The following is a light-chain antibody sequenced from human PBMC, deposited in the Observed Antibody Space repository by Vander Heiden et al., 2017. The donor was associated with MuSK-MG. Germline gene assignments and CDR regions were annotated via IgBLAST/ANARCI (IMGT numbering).Light chain of an antibody. J-gene: IGLJ3*02. CDR1: SSDVGGYNY. CDR3: ISYTTSSTWV. V-gene: IGLV2-14*01. CDR2: DVS. Sequence: QSALTQPASVSGSPGQSITISCTGSSSDVGGYNYVSWYQQHPGKAPILMIYDVSNRPSGLSNRFSGSKSGNTASLTISGLQAEDEADYYCISYTTSSTWVFGGGTKLTVL.